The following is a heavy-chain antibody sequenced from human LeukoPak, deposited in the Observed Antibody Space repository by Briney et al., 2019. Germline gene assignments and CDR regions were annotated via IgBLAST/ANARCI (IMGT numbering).Heavy chain of an antibody. Sequence: PSETLSLTCTVSGGSISSYYWSWIRQPAGKGLEWIGRIYTSGSTNYNPSLKSRVTMSVDTSKNQFSLKLSSVTAADTAVYYCARGLLWFGELYSFGFDPWGQGTLVTVSS. CDR2: IYTSGST. CDR1: GGSISSYY. D-gene: IGHD3-10*01. CDR3: ARGLLWFGELYSFGFDP. J-gene: IGHJ5*02. V-gene: IGHV4-4*07.